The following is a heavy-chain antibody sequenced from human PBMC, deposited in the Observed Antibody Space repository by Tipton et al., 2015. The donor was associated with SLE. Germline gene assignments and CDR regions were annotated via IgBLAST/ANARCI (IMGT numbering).Heavy chain of an antibody. CDR1: GISFTSYY. D-gene: IGHD6-13*01. CDR3: ARRPGSSWYRGRYFDY. J-gene: IGHJ4*02. CDR2: ISYTGST. V-gene: IGHV4-59*08. Sequence: LRLSCTVSGISFTSYYWSWIRQPPGKGLEWVGYISYTGSTIYNPSLKSRVTVSMDTSKSQFSLKLSSVTAADTAVYYCARRPGSSWYRGRYFDYWGQGTLVTVSS.